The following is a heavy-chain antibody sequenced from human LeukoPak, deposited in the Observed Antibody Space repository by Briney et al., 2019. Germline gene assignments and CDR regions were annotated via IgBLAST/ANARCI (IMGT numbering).Heavy chain of an antibody. V-gene: IGHV3-15*01. CDR3: TTDGVIAAAGEDY. J-gene: IGHJ4*02. D-gene: IGHD6-13*01. CDR2: IKSKTDGGTT. Sequence: GGSLRLSCAATGFTLSGHSMNWVRQAPGKGLEWVGRIKSKTDGGTTDYAAPVKGRFTISRDDSKNTLYLQMNSLKTEDTAVYYCTTDGVIAAAGEDYWGQGTLVTVSS. CDR1: GFTLSGHS.